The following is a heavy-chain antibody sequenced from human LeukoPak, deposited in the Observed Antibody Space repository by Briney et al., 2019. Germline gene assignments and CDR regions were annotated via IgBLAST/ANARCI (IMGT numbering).Heavy chain of an antibody. D-gene: IGHD2-21*01. CDR2: NRDKPNSYTT. J-gene: IGHJ3*01. CDR1: GFTFSAHY. V-gene: IGHV3-72*01. Sequence: GGSLRLSCTTSGFTFSAHYMDWVRHAPGRGLEWLGRNRDKPNSYTTEYAASVKGRFTISRDESRNSLYLQMDNLEIDDTAVYYCAKELLNADAFDVWGQGTMVTVSS. CDR3: AKELLNADAFDV.